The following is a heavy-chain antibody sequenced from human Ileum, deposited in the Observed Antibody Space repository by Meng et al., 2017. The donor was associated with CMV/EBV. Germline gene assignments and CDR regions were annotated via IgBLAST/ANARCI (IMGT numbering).Heavy chain of an antibody. V-gene: IGHV3-23*01. CDR2: VSGSSITT. J-gene: IGHJ4*01. CDR1: GFTFSSDA. Sequence: EGQLLESGGGVVERGGSLRLSCVGSGFTFSSDALTWFRQAPGKGLEWVSTVSGSSITTDYADSVKGRFTIYRDDYNDILSLEMNSLGVEDTALYYCVKGHKDWGHGTLVTVSS. CDR3: VKGHKD.